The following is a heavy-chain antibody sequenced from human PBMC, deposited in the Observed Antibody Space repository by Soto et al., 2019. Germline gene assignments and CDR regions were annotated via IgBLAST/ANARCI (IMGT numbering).Heavy chain of an antibody. V-gene: IGHV3-23*01. CDR1: GFTFSSYA. CDR2: ISGSGGST. J-gene: IGHJ6*03. D-gene: IGHD4-17*01. CDR3: AKIHGDYPRRYYYYMDV. Sequence: GGSLRLSCAASGFTFSSYAMSWVRQAPGKGLEWVSAISGSGGSTYYADSVKGRFTISRDNSKNTLYLQMNSLRAEDTAVYYCAKIHGDYPRRYYYYMDVWGKGTTVTVSS.